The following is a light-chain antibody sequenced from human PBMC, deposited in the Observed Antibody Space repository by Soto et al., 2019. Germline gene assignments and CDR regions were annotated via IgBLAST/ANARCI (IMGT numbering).Light chain of an antibody. CDR2: EGN. CDR1: SSDVGTYNL. J-gene: IGLJ2*01. CDR3: CSYAPSRTLL. Sequence: QSALTQPASVSGSPGESITISCTGTSSDVGTYNLVTWYQQHPGRVPKLILYEGNKRPSGVSSRFSASKSGNTASLTISGLQAEDEADYFCCSYAPSRTLLFGGGNKLTVL. V-gene: IGLV2-23*01.